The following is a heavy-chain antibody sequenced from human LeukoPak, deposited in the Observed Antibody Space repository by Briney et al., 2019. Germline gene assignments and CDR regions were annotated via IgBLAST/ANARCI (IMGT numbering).Heavy chain of an antibody. J-gene: IGHJ4*02. V-gene: IGHV4-34*01. CDR1: GGSFSGYY. CDR2: INHRGST. CDR3: ARFGGIVGATSVR. D-gene: IGHD1-26*01. Sequence: PSETLSLTCAVYGGSFSGYYWSWIRQPPGKGLEWIGEINHRGSTNYNPSLKSRVTISVDTSKNQFSLKLSSVTAADTAVYYCARFGGIVGATSVRWGQGTLVTVSS.